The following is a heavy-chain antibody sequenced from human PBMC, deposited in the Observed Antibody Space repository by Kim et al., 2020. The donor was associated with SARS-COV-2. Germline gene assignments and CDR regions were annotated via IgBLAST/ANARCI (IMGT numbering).Heavy chain of an antibody. J-gene: IGHJ6*03. Sequence: GGSLRLSCAASGFTFSGYSMNWVRQAPWKGLEWVSSISSSGRFIFYADSVKGRFTISRDNIKKSLSLQMSSLRAEDTSVYYCARVSWGSSWAKFNYHYM. CDR2: ISSSGRFI. CDR1: GFTFSGYS. D-gene: IGHD6-13*01. CDR3: ARVSWGSSWAKFNYHYM. V-gene: IGHV3-21*01.